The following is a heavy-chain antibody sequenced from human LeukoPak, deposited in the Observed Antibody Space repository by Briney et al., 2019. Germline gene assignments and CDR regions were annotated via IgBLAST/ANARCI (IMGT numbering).Heavy chain of an antibody. CDR3: AKVFDFDWLLYASSDAFDI. V-gene: IGHV3-23*01. J-gene: IGHJ3*02. CDR2: ISGSGGST. Sequence: PGGSLRLSCATSGFTFSSYAMSWVRQAPGKGLEWVSAISGSGGSTYYADSVKGRFTISRDNSKNTLYLQMNSLRAEDTAVYYCAKVFDFDWLLYASSDAFDIWGQGTMVTVSS. CDR1: GFTFSSYA. D-gene: IGHD3-9*01.